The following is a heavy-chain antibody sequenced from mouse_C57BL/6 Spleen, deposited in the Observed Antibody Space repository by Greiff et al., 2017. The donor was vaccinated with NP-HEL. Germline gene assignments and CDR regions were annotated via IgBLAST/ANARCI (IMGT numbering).Heavy chain of an antibody. Sequence: VQLKESGGGLVKPGGSLKLSCAASGFTFSDYGMHWVRQAPEKGLEWVAYISSGSSTIYYADTVKGRFTISRDNAKNTLFLQMTSLRSEDTAMYYCARTYYYGSSPVFDVWGTGTTVTVSS. J-gene: IGHJ1*03. V-gene: IGHV5-17*01. CDR1: GFTFSDYG. CDR3: ARTYYYGSSPVFDV. D-gene: IGHD1-1*01. CDR2: ISSGSSTI.